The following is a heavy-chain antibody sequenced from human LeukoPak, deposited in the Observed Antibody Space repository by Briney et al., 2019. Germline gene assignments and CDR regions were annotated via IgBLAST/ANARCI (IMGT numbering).Heavy chain of an antibody. Sequence: SETLSLTCTVSGGSISSGSYYWSWIPQPAGKGLEWIGRIYTSGSTNYNPSLKSRVTISVDTSKNQFSLKLSSVTAADTAVYYCARVAYYDSSGYSIFDYWGQGTLVTVSS. J-gene: IGHJ4*02. CDR3: ARVAYYDSSGYSIFDY. V-gene: IGHV4-61*02. CDR2: IYTSGST. CDR1: GGSISSGSYY. D-gene: IGHD3-22*01.